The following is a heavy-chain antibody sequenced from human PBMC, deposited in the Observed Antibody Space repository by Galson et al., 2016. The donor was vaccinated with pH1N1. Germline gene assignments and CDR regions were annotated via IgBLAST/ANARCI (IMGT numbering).Heavy chain of an antibody. CDR2: MNPKSGTT. J-gene: IGHJ5*02. CDR1: GYTFTTYD. CDR3: ARVDSSKWQRGWLDP. Sequence: SVKVSCKASGYTFTTYDINWVRQAPGQGREWVGWMNPKSGTTGYAQKFQGRVTMTRSISINTVYRELNSLSSEDTAVYYCARVDSSKWQRGWLDPWGQGTLVTVSS. D-gene: IGHD6-13*01. V-gene: IGHV1-8*01.